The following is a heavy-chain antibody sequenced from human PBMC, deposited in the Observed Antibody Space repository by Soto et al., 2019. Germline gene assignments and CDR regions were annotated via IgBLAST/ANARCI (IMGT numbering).Heavy chain of an antibody. Sequence: SVKVSCKASGGTFSSYTISWVRQDPGQGLEWMGRIIPILGIANYAQKFKGRVTITADKSTSTAYMELSSLRSEDTSVYYCAREETGTIGSYYMDVWGKGTTVTVSS. CDR1: GGTFSSYT. D-gene: IGHD1-7*01. V-gene: IGHV1-69*02. J-gene: IGHJ6*03. CDR2: IIPILGIA. CDR3: AREETGTIGSYYMDV.